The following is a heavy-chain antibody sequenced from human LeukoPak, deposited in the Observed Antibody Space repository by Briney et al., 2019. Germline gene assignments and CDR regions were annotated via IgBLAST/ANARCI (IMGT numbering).Heavy chain of an antibody. D-gene: IGHD3-10*01. Sequence: SQTLSLTCAISGDSVSGNSVAWNWIRQSPSRGLEWLGRTYYASKWYNDYAISVKSRMTVSPDTSKNQFSLQLNSVTPEDTAVYFCARGRSSAFDSWGQGTVVTVSS. CDR3: ARGRSSAFDS. J-gene: IGHJ4*02. CDR1: GDSVSGNSVA. V-gene: IGHV6-1*01. CDR2: TYYASKWYN.